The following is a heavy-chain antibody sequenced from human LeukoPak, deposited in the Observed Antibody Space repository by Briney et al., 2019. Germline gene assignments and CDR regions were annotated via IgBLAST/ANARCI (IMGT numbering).Heavy chain of an antibody. V-gene: IGHV3-48*02. Sequence: GGSLRLSCAASGFTFSSYSVNWVRQAPGKGLEWVSYISSSSSTIYYADSVKGRFTISRDNAKNSLYLQMNSLRDEDTAVYYCARDFEYLYYYDSSGYSDYWGQGTLVTVSS. J-gene: IGHJ4*02. D-gene: IGHD3-22*01. CDR2: ISSSSSTI. CDR1: GFTFSSYS. CDR3: ARDFEYLYYYDSSGYSDY.